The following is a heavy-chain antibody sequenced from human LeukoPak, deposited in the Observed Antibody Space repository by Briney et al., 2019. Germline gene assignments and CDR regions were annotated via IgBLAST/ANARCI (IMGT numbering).Heavy chain of an antibody. CDR3: ARVVNPGIAAAGDYFDY. D-gene: IGHD6-13*01. CDR1: GFTFSSYG. V-gene: IGHV3-30*03. J-gene: IGHJ4*02. CDR2: ISYDGSNK. Sequence: GGSLRLSCAASGFTFSSYGMHWVRQAPGKGLEWVAVISYDGSNKYYADSVKGRFTISRDNSKNTLYLQMNSLRAEDTAVYYCARVVNPGIAAAGDYFDYWGQGSLVTVSS.